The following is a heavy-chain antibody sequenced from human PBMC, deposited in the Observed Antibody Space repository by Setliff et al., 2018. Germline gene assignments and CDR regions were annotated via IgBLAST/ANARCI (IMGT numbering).Heavy chain of an antibody. V-gene: IGHV4-59*12. CDR2: IYYSGST. J-gene: IGHJ5*02. CDR1: GDTLSVYY. CDR3: ARGYCNSAGCFFAGWFDP. D-gene: IGHD2-2*01. Sequence: SETLSLNCTVSGDTLSVYYWSWIRQPPGKGLEWIGYIYYSGSTNYTPSLKSRVTISVDTSKTQFSLQVTSLIAADTAVYYCARGYCNSAGCFFAGWFDPWGQGTLVTVSS.